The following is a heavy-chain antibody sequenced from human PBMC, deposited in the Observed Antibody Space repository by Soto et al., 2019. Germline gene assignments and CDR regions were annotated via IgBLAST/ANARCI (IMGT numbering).Heavy chain of an antibody. V-gene: IGHV4-34*01. CDR2: INHSGST. D-gene: IGHD3-10*01. J-gene: IGHJ4*02. CDR1: GGSFSGYY. Sequence: SETLSLTCAVYGGSFSGYYWIWIRQPPGKGLEWIGEINHSGSTNYNPSLKSRVTISVDTSKNQFSLKLSSVTAADTTVYYCANVGYYGSGTYSYWGQGTLVNVS. CDR3: ANVGYYGSGTYSY.